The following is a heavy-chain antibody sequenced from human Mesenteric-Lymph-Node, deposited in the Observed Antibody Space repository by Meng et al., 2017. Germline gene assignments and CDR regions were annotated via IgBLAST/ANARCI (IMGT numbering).Heavy chain of an antibody. CDR2: IYPGDSDL. Sequence: GESLKISCKGSGYSFTNYWTGWVRQMPGKGLEWMALIYPGDSDLRYSPSFQGQVTFSDDKSINTAYLQRSSLKASDTAMYYCAAKRERSDAFDIWGQGTMVTVSS. CDR3: AAKRERSDAFDI. D-gene: IGHD5-24*01. J-gene: IGHJ3*02. CDR1: GYSFTNYW. V-gene: IGHV5-51*01.